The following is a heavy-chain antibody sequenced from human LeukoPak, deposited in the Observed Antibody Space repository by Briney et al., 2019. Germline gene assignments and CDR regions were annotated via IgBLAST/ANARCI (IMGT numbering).Heavy chain of an antibody. CDR1: GFTFSNAW. CDR3: ARGVADVDY. V-gene: IGHV4-59*01. D-gene: IGHD6-19*01. Sequence: GSLRLSCTASGFTFSNAWMSWIRQPPGKGLEWIGYIYYSGSTNYNPSLKSRVTISVDTSKNQFSLKLSSVTAADTAVYYCARGVADVDYWGQGTLVTVSS. J-gene: IGHJ4*02. CDR2: IYYSGST.